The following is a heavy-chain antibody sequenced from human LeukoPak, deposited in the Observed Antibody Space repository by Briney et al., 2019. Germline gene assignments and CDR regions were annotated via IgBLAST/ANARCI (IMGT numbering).Heavy chain of an antibody. CDR2: ISGSGGTT. CDR1: GFAFRSYS. J-gene: IGHJ4*02. D-gene: IGHD6-6*01. Sequence: PGGSLRLSCATSGFAFRSYSMNWVRQAPGKGLEWVSAISGSGGTTYYADSVKGRFTISRDNSKNTLYLQMNSLRAEDTAVYYCAKGYSSSSRFDYWGQGTQVTVSS. CDR3: AKGYSSSSRFDY. V-gene: IGHV3-23*01.